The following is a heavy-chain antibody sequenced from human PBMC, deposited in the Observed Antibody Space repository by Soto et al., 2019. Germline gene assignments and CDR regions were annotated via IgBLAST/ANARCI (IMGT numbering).Heavy chain of an antibody. Sequence: ESGGASVQPGGSLRLSCAASGFSFGTFVSTWFRQAPGGGLERVSSITDSGYTASYAETVEGRFTVSRDNSKNILHLQMNDLRVEDTATYYCAKNGQWLATPPEAWGQGTLVTVSS. V-gene: IGHV3-23*01. D-gene: IGHD6-19*01. J-gene: IGHJ4*02. CDR2: ITDSGYTA. CDR3: AKNGQWLATPPEA. CDR1: GFSFGTFV.